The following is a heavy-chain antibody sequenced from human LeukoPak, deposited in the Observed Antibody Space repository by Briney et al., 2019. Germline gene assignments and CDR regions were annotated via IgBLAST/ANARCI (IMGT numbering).Heavy chain of an antibody. Sequence: GRSLRLSCAASGFTFDDYAMHWVRHAPGKGLEWVSGISWNSGSIGYADSVKGRFTISRDNAKNSLYLQMNSLRAEDMALYYCAKDRLAAGPGAFDYWGQGTLVTVSS. CDR1: GFTFDDYA. CDR2: ISWNSGSI. D-gene: IGHD6-13*01. J-gene: IGHJ4*02. V-gene: IGHV3-9*03. CDR3: AKDRLAAGPGAFDY.